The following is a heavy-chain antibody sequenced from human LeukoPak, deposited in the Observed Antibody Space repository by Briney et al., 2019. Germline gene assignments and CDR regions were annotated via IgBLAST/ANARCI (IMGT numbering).Heavy chain of an antibody. CDR1: GFTFSSYS. Sequence: GGSLRLSCAASGFTFSSYSMSWVRQAPGKGLEWVSSISSSSSYIYYADSVKGRFTIPRDNAKNSLYLQMNSLRAEDTAVYYCARADFGYPFDYWGQGTLVTVSS. D-gene: IGHD5-12*01. CDR2: ISSSSSYI. CDR3: ARADFGYPFDY. V-gene: IGHV3-21*01. J-gene: IGHJ4*02.